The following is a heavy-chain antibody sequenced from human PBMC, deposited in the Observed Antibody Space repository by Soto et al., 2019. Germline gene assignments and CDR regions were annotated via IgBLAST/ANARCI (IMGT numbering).Heavy chain of an antibody. D-gene: IGHD3-22*01. Sequence: ASVKVSCKASGYTFTSYGISWVRQAPGQGLEWMGWISAYNGNTNYAQKLQGRVTMTTDTSTSTAYMELRSLRSDDTAVYYCARMDYYESSGYYFYYGMDVWGQGTTVTVSS. CDR3: ARMDYYESSGYYFYYGMDV. CDR1: GYTFTSYG. CDR2: ISAYNGNT. J-gene: IGHJ6*02. V-gene: IGHV1-18*04.